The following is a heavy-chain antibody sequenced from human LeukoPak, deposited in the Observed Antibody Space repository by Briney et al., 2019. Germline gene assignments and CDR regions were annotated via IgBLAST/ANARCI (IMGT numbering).Heavy chain of an antibody. J-gene: IGHJ4*02. D-gene: IGHD3-22*01. CDR3: ATPNYYDSSGYWVY. V-gene: IGHV1-24*01. CDR2: FDPEDGET. CDR1: GYTFTSYT. Sequence: ASVKVSCKASGYTFTSYTINWVRQAPGKGLEWMGSFDPEDGETNYAQKFQGRVTMTEDTSTDTAYMELSSLRSEDTAVYYCATPNYYDSSGYWVYWGQGTLVTVSS.